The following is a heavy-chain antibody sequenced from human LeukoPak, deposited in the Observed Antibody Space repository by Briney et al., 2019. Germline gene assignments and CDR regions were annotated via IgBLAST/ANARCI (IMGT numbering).Heavy chain of an antibody. CDR3: ARQRGGGYWYFDL. Sequence: SETLSLTCTVSGGSISSRPYYWGWVRQPPRKGLEWIGSISYSGSIHYNPSLKSRVTISVDTSKNQFPLNLRSVTAADTAAYFCARQRGGGYWYFDLWGRGTLVTVSS. J-gene: IGHJ2*01. V-gene: IGHV4-39*01. CDR1: GGSISSRPYY. CDR2: ISYSGSI.